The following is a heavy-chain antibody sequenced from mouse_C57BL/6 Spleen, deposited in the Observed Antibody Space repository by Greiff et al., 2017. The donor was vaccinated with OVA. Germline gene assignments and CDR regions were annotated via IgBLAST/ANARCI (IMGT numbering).Heavy chain of an antibody. CDR2: IWWDDDK. Sequence: QVTLKVSGPGILQPSQTLSLTCSFSGFSLSTFGMGVGWIRQPSGKGLEWLAHIWWDDDKYYNPALKSRLTISKDTSKNQVFLKIAKVDTADTATYYCARIAQKDEDYGSSSCAYWGQGTLVTVSA. V-gene: IGHV8-8*01. CDR3: ARIAQKDEDYGSSSCAY. CDR1: GFSLSTFGMG. J-gene: IGHJ3*01. D-gene: IGHD1-1*01.